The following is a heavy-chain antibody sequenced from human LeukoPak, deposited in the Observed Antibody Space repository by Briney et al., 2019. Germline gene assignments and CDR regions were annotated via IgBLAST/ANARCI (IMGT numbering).Heavy chain of an antibody. CDR2: IIPILGIA. Sequence: ASVKVSCKASGGTFSSYATSWVRQAPGQGLEWMGRIIPILGIANYAQKFQGRVTITADKSTSTAYMELSSLRSEDTAVYYCARPPQDIVVVPAAEHDAFDIWGQGTMVTVSS. D-gene: IGHD2-2*01. CDR1: GGTFSSYA. J-gene: IGHJ3*02. CDR3: ARPPQDIVVVPAAEHDAFDI. V-gene: IGHV1-69*04.